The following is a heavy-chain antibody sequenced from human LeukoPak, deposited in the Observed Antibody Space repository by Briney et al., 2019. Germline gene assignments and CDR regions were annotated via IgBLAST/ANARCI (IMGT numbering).Heavy chain of an antibody. Sequence: SETLSLTCAVYGGSFSGYYWSWIRQPPGKGLEWIGEINHSGSTNYNPSLKSRVTISVDTSKNQFSLKLSSVTAADTAVYYCARSTLETVTMERSYYFDYWGQGTLVTVSS. CDR1: GGSFSGYY. CDR3: ARSTLETVTMERSYYFDY. V-gene: IGHV4-34*01. CDR2: INHSGST. D-gene: IGHD4-11*01. J-gene: IGHJ4*02.